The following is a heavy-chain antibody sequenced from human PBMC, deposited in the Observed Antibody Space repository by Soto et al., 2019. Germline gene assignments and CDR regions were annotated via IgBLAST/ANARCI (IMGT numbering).Heavy chain of an antibody. CDR2: LYCDDAK. V-gene: IGHV2-5*02. CDR1: GFSLSTREVG. J-gene: IGHJ4*02. CDR3: ADRAYYYGSGSYYTH. D-gene: IGHD3-10*01. Sequence: QITLKESGPTLMKPTQTLTLTCTFSGFSLSTREVGVGWIRPPPGTALEWLALLYCDDAKRYSPTLKGLPTMAKDTSKNLVILIMTSMDPEDAATYYCADRAYYYGSGSYYTHWGQGTLVTVSS.